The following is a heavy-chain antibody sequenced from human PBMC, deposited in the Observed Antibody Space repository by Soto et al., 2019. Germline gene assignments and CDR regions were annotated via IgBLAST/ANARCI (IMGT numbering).Heavy chain of an antibody. CDR1: GYTFTSYY. CDR2: ITPNSGST. D-gene: IGHD5-12*01. V-gene: IGHV1-46*01. CDR3: AREGVAPYYYYGMDV. J-gene: IGHJ6*02. Sequence: ASVKVSCKASGYTFTSYYMHWVRQAPGQGLEWMGRITPNSGSTSYAQKLQGRVTMTTDTSTSTVHMEVRSLRSDDTAVYYCAREGVAPYYYYGMDVWGQGTPVTVSS.